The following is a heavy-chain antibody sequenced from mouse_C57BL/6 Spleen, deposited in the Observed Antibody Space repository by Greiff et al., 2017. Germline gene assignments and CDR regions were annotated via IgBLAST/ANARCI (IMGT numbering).Heavy chain of an antibody. J-gene: IGHJ4*01. V-gene: IGHV2-5*01. Sequence: QVQLQQSGPGLVQPSQSLSITCTASGFSLTSYGVHWVRQSPGKGLEWLGVIWRGRSTDYNAAFMSRLIITKDNSKCQVFFKMNCLQAEDTAIYCCAKTVVYKDYAMGYWGQGTSVTVAS. D-gene: IGHD1-1*02. CDR3: AKTVVYKDYAMGY. CDR2: IWRGRST. CDR1: GFSLTSYG.